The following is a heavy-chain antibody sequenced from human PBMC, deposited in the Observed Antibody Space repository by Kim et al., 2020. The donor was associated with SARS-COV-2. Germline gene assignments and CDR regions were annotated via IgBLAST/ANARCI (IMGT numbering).Heavy chain of an antibody. CDR2: ISYDGSNK. D-gene: IGHD1-26*01. V-gene: IGHV3-30*18. Sequence: GGSLRLSCAASGFTFSSYGMHWVRQAPGKGLEWVAVISYDGSNKYYADSVKGRFTISRDNSKNTLYLQTNSLRAEDTAVYYCAKGRGGSYFDAFDIWGQGTMVTVSS. CDR3: AKGRGGSYFDAFDI. CDR1: GFTFSSYG. J-gene: IGHJ3*02.